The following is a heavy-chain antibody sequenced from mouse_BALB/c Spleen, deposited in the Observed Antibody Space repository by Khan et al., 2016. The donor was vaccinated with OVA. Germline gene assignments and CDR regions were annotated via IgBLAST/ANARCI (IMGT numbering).Heavy chain of an antibody. CDR3: ARQPYYHYYVMDN. Sequence: VELVESGPGLVAPSQSLSITCTISGFSLTNYGVHWVRLPPGKGLEWLVVIWSDGSTTYNSALKSRLSISKDNSKSQVFLKMNSLQTDDTAMYYGARQPYYHYYVMDNWGQGTSVTVSS. CDR2: IWSDGST. J-gene: IGHJ4*01. V-gene: IGHV2-6-1*01. CDR1: GFSLTNYG. D-gene: IGHD2-10*01.